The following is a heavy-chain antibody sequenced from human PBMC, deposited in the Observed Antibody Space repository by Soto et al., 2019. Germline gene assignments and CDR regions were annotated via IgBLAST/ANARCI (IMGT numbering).Heavy chain of an antibody. CDR1: RGSISSSLYY. J-gene: IGHJ4*02. D-gene: IGHD2-15*01. V-gene: IGHV4-39*01. Sequence: PSETLSLTCTVSRGSISSSLYYWGWIRQPPGKGLEWIGSIYYSGSTYYNTSLKSRVTISVDTSKNQFSLKLSSVTAADTAVYYCASQLCTGGSCNLNRFDYWAQGTLVTVSS. CDR3: ASQLCTGGSCNLNRFDY. CDR2: IYYSGST.